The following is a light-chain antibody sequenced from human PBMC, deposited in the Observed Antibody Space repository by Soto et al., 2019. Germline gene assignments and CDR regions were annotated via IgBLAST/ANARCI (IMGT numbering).Light chain of an antibody. V-gene: IGKV1-5*03. CDR1: QSIRSW. J-gene: IGKJ1*01. CDR2: KAS. Sequence: DIQMTQSPSTLSASVGDSVTITCRASQSIRSWLAWYQQKPGKAPRLLIYKASTLESGVPSRFSGSVSGTEFNFTISSLQPDDFATYYCQQYSNFWSFGQGTRVEIK. CDR3: QQYSNFWS.